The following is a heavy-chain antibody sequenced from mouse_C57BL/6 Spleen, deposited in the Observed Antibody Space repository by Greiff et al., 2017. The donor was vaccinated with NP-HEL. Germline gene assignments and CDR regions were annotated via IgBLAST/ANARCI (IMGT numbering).Heavy chain of an antibody. D-gene: IGHD2-1*01. CDR2: IRNKANNHAT. CDR3: APLYSVNSFAY. Sequence: EVKLQESGGGLVQPGGSMKLSCAASGFTFSDAWMVWVRQSPEKGLEWVAEIRNKANNHATYYAESVKGRFTISRDDTKSLLSLQKYSFRAENTDIYYCAPLYSVNSFAYWGQGTLVTVSA. CDR1: GFTFSDAW. V-gene: IGHV6-6*01. J-gene: IGHJ3*01.